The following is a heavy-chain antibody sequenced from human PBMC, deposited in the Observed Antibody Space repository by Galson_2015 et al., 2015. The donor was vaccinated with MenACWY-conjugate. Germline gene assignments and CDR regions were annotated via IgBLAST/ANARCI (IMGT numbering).Heavy chain of an antibody. CDR2: TSYDGSKK. D-gene: IGHD6-13*01. V-gene: IGHV3-30*04. Sequence: SLRLSCAASGFTISSYAMHWVRQAPGKGLEWVAVTSYDGSKKYYADSVKGRFTISRDNSKNTLYLQMNSLRDEDTAVYFCARDQQGYNSSLYRSFDYWGQGTLVTVSS. CDR1: GFTISSYA. J-gene: IGHJ4*02. CDR3: ARDQQGYNSSLYRSFDY.